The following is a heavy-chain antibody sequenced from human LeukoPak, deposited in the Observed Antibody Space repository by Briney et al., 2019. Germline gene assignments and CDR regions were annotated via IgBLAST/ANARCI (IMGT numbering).Heavy chain of an antibody. Sequence: QSGGSLRLSCAASGFAFSSYGMHWVRQAPGKGLEWVAVISYDGSNKYYADSVKGRFTISRDNSKNTLYLQMNSLRAEDTAVYYCAKVRERYCSSTSCPPYFDYWGQGTLVTVSS. CDR2: ISYDGSNK. CDR3: AKVRERYCSSTSCPPYFDY. V-gene: IGHV3-30*18. CDR1: GFAFSSYG. J-gene: IGHJ4*02. D-gene: IGHD2-2*01.